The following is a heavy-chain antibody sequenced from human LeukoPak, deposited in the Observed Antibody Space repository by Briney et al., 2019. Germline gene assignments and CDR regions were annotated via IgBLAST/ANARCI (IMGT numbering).Heavy chain of an antibody. J-gene: IGHJ3*02. CDR2: INPNSGRT. D-gene: IGHD2-2*01. CDR3: ASLPVPAAMDGDAFDI. V-gene: IGHV1-2*02. Sequence: ASVKVTCKASGYTFTGYYMHWVRQAPGQGLEWMGWINPNSGRTNYAQKFQGRVTITRDTSISTAYMELSRLRSDDTAVYYCASLPVPAAMDGDAFDIWGQGTMVTVSS. CDR1: GYTFTGYY.